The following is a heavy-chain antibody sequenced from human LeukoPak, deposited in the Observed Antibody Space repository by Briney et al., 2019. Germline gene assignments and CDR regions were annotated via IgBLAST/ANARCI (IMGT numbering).Heavy chain of an antibody. D-gene: IGHD2/OR15-2a*01. CDR2: VYSSGST. CDR3: ARQNTFYYSSFDI. Sequence: SETLSLTCNVSGGSISSNYRSWIRQPPGKGLEWIGYVYSSGSTNYSPSLKSRVTISVDTSKNQFSLKLSSVTAADTAVYYCARQNTFYYSSFDIWGQGTMVTVSS. V-gene: IGHV4-59*08. CDR1: GGSISSNY. J-gene: IGHJ3*02.